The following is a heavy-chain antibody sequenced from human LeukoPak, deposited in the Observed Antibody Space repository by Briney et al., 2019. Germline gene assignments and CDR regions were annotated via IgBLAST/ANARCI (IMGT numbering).Heavy chain of an antibody. CDR1: GGSFSGYY. V-gene: IGHV4-34*01. CDR3: ARLYGNFQNYYDY. J-gene: IGHJ4*02. D-gene: IGHD1-7*01. Sequence: SETLSLTCAVYGGSFSGYYWSWIRQPPGKGLEWIGEINHSGSTNYNPSLKSRVTISVDTSKDQFSLKLRSVTAADTAMFYCARLYGNFQNYYDYWGQGTLVAVSS. CDR2: INHSGST.